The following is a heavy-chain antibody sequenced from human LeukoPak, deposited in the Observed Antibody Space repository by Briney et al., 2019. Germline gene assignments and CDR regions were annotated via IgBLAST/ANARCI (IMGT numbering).Heavy chain of an antibody. CDR1: GGSISSYN. J-gene: IGHJ3*02. CDR2: MYSNGRT. CDR3: ARTVTPDAFDI. Sequence: SETLSLTCTVSGGSISSYNWSWIRQPAGKGLEWIGHMYSNGRTDYNPSLKSRVTMSVDTPKNQLSVKLSSVTAADTAVYYCARTVTPDAFDIWGQGTMVTVSS. V-gene: IGHV4-4*07. D-gene: IGHD4-17*01.